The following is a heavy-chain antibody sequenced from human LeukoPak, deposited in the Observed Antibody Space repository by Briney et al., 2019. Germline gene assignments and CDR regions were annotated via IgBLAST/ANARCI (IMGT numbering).Heavy chain of an antibody. J-gene: IGHJ6*04. Sequence: GRSLRLSCAASGFTFSSYAMHWVRQAPGKGLEWVAVISYDGSNKYYADSVKGRFTISRDNSKNTLYLQMNSLRAEDTAVYHCARTLAEQQLGRIYYYYGMDVWGKGTTVTVSS. CDR1: GFTFSSYA. V-gene: IGHV3-30*04. D-gene: IGHD6-13*01. CDR3: ARTLAEQQLGRIYYYYGMDV. CDR2: ISYDGSNK.